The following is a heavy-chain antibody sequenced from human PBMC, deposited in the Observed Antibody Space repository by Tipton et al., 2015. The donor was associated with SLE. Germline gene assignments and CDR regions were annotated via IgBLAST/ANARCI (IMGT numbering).Heavy chain of an antibody. D-gene: IGHD6-6*01. CDR2: ISHDGSNK. CDR3: ARDRYSGSSWAFAI. CDR1: GFTFSSYA. Sequence: AVSGFTFSSYAMHWVRQAPGKGLEWVAVISHDGSNKYYADSVKGRFAISRDNSKNTLYLQMDGLRAEDTAVFYCARDRYSGSSWAFAIWGRGTMVTVSS. J-gene: IGHJ3*02. V-gene: IGHV3-30*09.